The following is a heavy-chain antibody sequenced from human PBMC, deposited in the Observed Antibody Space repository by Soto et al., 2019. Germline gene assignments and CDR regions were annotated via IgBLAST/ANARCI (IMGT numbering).Heavy chain of an antibody. Sequence: SVKVSCKASGGTFSSYTISWVRQAPGQGLEWMGRIIPILGIANYAQKFQGRVTITADKSTSTAYMELSSLRSEDTAVYYCARDRPLKANWGLTWFDPWGQGTLVTVSS. CDR2: IIPILGIA. V-gene: IGHV1-69*04. CDR1: GGTFSSYT. J-gene: IGHJ5*02. D-gene: IGHD7-27*01. CDR3: ARDRPLKANWGLTWFDP.